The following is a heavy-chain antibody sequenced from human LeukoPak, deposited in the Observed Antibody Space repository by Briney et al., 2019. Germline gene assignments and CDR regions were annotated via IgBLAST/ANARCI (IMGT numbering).Heavy chain of an antibody. J-gene: IGHJ5*02. CDR2: MNPNSGNT. V-gene: IGHV1-8*01. CDR3: ARSRGYDFWSGYHHWFDP. Sequence: ASVKVSCKASGYTFTSYDINWVRQAPGQGLEWMGWMNPNSGNTVYAQKFQGRVTMTRNTSISTAYMELSSLRSEDTAVYYCARSRGYDFWSGYHHWFDPWGQGTLVTVSS. D-gene: IGHD3-3*01. CDR1: GYTFTSYD.